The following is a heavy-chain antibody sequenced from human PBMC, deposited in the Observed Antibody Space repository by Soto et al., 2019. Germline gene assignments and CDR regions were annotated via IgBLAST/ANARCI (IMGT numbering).Heavy chain of an antibody. Sequence: AETLDLTYAVYGGSFRGYFWTWIRQPRGKGLEWIGGVNHGGSTDYIPSLKSRLTISRDTSKNQFSLKLASVTAADTAVYFCARGRGQSRGWGSYYYYGMDVWGQGTTV. V-gene: IGHV4-34*01. CDR3: ARGRGQSRGWGSYYYYGMDV. J-gene: IGHJ6*02. CDR2: VNHGGST. D-gene: IGHD6-19*01. CDR1: GGSFRGYF.